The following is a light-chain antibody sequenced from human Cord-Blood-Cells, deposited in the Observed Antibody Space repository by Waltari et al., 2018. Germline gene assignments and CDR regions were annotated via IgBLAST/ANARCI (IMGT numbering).Light chain of an antibody. CDR2: EVS. V-gene: IGLV2-14*01. CDR1: GSDVGVFNY. Sequence: LTHLAPLSGSLGQSTTSPGTGPGSDVGVFNYVSCYQQPPGKAPKPMIYEVSIRPSGGSNRFSGSKSGNTASLTISGLQAEDEADYYCSSYTSSSTLYVFGTGTKVTVL. CDR3: SSYTSSSTLYV. J-gene: IGLJ1*01.